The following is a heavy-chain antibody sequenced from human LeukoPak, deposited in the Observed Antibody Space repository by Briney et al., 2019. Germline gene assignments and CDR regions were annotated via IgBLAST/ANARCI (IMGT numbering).Heavy chain of an antibody. CDR3: ARASEGSAHYYYYMDV. Sequence: SETLSLTCTVSGGSISSGGYYWSWIRQHPGKGLEWIGYIYYSGSTYYNPSLKSRVTISVDTSKNQFSLKLSSVTAADTAVYYCARASEGSAHYYYYMDVWGKGTTVTVSS. D-gene: IGHD3-10*01. V-gene: IGHV4-31*03. J-gene: IGHJ6*03. CDR1: GGSISSGGYY. CDR2: IYYSGST.